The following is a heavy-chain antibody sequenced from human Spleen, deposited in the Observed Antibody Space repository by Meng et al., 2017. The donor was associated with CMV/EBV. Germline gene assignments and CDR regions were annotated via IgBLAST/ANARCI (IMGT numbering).Heavy chain of an antibody. Sequence: ETLSLTCAASGFTFSSNDMHWVRQTTGKGLEWVSAIGTAGDTYYPGSVKGRFTISRDNAKNTLYLQMNSLRAEDTAVFYCARSYPNFYYSMDVWGRGTTVTVSS. D-gene: IGHD2-2*01. CDR1: GFTFSSND. V-gene: IGHV3-13*01. CDR3: ARSYPNFYYSMDV. J-gene: IGHJ6*02. CDR2: IGTAGDT.